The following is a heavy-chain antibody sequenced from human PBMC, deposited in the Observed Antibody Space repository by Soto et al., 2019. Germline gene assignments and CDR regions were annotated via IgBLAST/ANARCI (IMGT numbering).Heavy chain of an antibody. CDR1: GDTFANYW. CDR3: ARTVTPVPDF. D-gene: IGHD4-17*01. Sequence: EVQLVQSGAEVKKPGESLKISCKGSGDTFANYWIGWVRQMPGKGLEWMGMIYPGDTDARYSPSVQGQVSFSVHKSISTAYLHWSSLKASDTAMYFCARTVTPVPDFWGQGTLVTVSS. J-gene: IGHJ4*02. CDR2: IYPGDTDA. V-gene: IGHV5-51*03.